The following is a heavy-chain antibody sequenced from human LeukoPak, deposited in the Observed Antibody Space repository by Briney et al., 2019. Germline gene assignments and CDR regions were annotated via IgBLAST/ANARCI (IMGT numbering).Heavy chain of an antibody. CDR3: ARSYYEYYYDSSGYYRPYFDY. D-gene: IGHD3-22*01. CDR1: GFTFSSYA. V-gene: IGHV3-30*02. Sequence: GGSLRLSCAASGFTFSSYAMHWVRQAPGKGLEWVTFIRYDGSNKYYADSVKGRFTISRDNSKNTLYLQMNSLRAEDTAVYYCARSYYEYYYDSSGYYRPYFDYWGQGTLVTVSS. CDR2: IRYDGSNK. J-gene: IGHJ4*02.